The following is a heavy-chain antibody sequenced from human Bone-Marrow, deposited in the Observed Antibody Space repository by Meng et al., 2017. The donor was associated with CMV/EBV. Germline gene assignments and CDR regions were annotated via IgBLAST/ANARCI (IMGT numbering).Heavy chain of an antibody. Sequence: GESLKISCAASGFTFSSYAMSWVRQAPGKGLEWVSAISGSGGSTYYADSVKGRFTISRDNSKTALYLQMNSLRAEDTAVYYCATRPGGSADYWGQGTLVTVSS. D-gene: IGHD3-10*01. J-gene: IGHJ4*02. CDR1: GFTFSSYA. CDR3: ATRPGGSADY. V-gene: IGHV3-23*01. CDR2: ISGSGGST.